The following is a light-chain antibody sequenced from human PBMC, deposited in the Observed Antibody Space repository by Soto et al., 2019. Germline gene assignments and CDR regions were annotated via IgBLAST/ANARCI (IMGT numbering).Light chain of an antibody. V-gene: IGLV2-11*01. CDR1: SSDVGGFNS. CDR2: DVN. CDR3: CSYAGSYSYA. Sequence: QSALTRPRSVSVSPGQSVTISCTGTSSDVGGFNSVSWYQQHPGKAPKLMIYDVNKRPSGVPDRFSGSKSGSTASLTISGLQAEDEADYYCCSYAGSYSYAFATGTKVTVL. J-gene: IGLJ1*01.